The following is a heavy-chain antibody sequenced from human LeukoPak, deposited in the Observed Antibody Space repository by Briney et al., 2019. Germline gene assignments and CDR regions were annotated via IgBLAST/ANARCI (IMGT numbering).Heavy chain of an antibody. CDR3: ARSRVGAINYFDY. V-gene: IGHV1-69*05. J-gene: IGHJ4*02. Sequence: SVKVSCKASGGTFSSYAISWVRQAPGQGLEWMGGIIPIFGTANYAQKFQGRVTITTDESTSTAYMELSSLRSDDTAVYYCARSRVGAINYFDYWGQGTLVTVSS. CDR2: IIPIFGTA. CDR1: GGTFSSYA. D-gene: IGHD1-26*01.